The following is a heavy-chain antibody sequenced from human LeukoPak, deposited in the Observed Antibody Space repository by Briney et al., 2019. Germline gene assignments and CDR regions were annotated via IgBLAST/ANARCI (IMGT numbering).Heavy chain of an antibody. CDR2: ISGSGGST. Sequence: GGSLRLSCAASGFTFSSYAMSWVRQAPGKGLEWVSAISGSGGSTYYADSVKGRFTISRGNSKNTPYLQMNSLRAEDTAVYYCAKGGGGYSYGGAFDYWGQGTLVTVSS. D-gene: IGHD5-18*01. J-gene: IGHJ4*02. V-gene: IGHV3-23*01. CDR3: AKGGGGYSYGGAFDY. CDR1: GFTFSSYA.